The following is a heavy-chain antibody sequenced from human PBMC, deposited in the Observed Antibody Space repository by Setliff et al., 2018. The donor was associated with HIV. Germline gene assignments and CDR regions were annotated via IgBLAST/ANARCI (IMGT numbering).Heavy chain of an antibody. D-gene: IGHD3-10*01. J-gene: IGHJ3*02. CDR1: GYSFSSYW. CDR3: ARPATYGTLDAFDI. Sequence: GESLKISCKGSGYSFSSYWIGWVRQMPGKGLEFMGLLYPADSNIRYSPSFQGQVTISVDKSISTAYRQWSSLKASDTAMYYCARPATYGTLDAFDIWGQGTMVTVSS. CDR2: LYPADSNI. V-gene: IGHV5-51*01.